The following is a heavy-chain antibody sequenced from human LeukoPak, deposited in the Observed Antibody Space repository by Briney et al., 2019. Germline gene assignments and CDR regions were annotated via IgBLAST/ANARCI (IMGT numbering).Heavy chain of an antibody. D-gene: IGHD6-13*01. CDR2: IYYFGPT. CDR1: DGSIIDSSYY. J-gene: IGHJ4*02. CDR3: ARDSHAWYGQYYFDF. V-gene: IGHV4-39*07. Sequence: PSETLSLTCTVSDGSIIDSSYYWGWIRQPPGKGLEWIGNIYYFGPTLHNPSLKSRVTMSVDTSKNQFSLKLSSVTAADTAVYYCARDSHAWYGQYYFDFWGQGALVTVSS.